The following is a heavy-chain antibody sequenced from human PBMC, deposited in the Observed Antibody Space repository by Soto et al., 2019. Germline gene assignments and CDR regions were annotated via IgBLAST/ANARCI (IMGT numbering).Heavy chain of an antibody. CDR2: ISNDGGNK. CDR1: GFTFSSYA. D-gene: IGHD5-12*01. V-gene: IGHV3-30-3*01. J-gene: IGHJ4*02. Sequence: GGSLRLSCAASGFTFSSYAMHWVRQAPGKGLEWVAVISNDGGNKYYADSVKGRFTISRDNSKNTLYVQMNSLRAEDTAVYYCARGSVATAYSDYWGQGTLVTVSS. CDR3: ARGSVATAYSDY.